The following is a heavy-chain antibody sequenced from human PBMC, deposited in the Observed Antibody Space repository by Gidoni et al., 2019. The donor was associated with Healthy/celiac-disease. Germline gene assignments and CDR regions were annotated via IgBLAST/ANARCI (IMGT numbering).Heavy chain of an antibody. D-gene: IGHD2-21*01. Sequence: QVPLVESGGGVVQPGRSLRLSCAASGFTFSRYGMHWVRQAPGKGLEWVAVIWYDGSNKYYADSVKGRFTISRDNSKNTLYLQMNSLRAEDTAVYYCARQGDYCGGDCYAPLGYWGQGTLVTVSS. CDR1: GFTFSRYG. CDR3: ARQGDYCGGDCYAPLGY. CDR2: IWYDGSNK. J-gene: IGHJ4*02. V-gene: IGHV3-33*01.